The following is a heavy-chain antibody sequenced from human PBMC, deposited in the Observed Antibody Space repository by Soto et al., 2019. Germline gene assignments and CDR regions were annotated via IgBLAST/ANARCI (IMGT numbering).Heavy chain of an antibody. D-gene: IGHD1-7*01. Sequence: SETLSLTCTVSGDSISSFDWSWIRQPPGKGLEWIGYISYSGSTNYNPSLKSRVTISVDTSKNQFSLKLSSVTAADTAVYYCAREGLITGTTYYYYGMDVWGQGTTVTVSS. J-gene: IGHJ6*02. V-gene: IGHV4-59*01. CDR3: AREGLITGTTYYYYGMDV. CDR2: ISYSGST. CDR1: GDSISSFD.